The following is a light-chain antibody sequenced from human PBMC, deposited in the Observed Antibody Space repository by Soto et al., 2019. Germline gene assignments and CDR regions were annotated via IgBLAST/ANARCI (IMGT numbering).Light chain of an antibody. CDR3: AAWDDSLSGRV. J-gene: IGLJ1*01. Sequence: SVLTQPPSASGTPGQRVTISCSGSSTNIGSNYVYWYQQLPGTAPKPLIYRNNQRPSGVPDRFSGSKSGTSASLAISGLRSEDEADYYCAAWDDSLSGRVFGTGTKLTVL. CDR2: RNN. V-gene: IGLV1-47*01. CDR1: STNIGSNY.